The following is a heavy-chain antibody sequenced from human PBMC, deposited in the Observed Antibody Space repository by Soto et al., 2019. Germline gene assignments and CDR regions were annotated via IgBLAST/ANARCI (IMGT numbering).Heavy chain of an antibody. Sequence: ASVKVSCKASGGTFSSYAISWVRQAPGQGLEWMGGIIPIFGTANYAQKFQGRVTITADESTSTAYMELSSLRSEDTAVYYCARGVGDDILWRGKWYFDLWGRGTLVTVSS. D-gene: IGHD2-21*01. CDR3: ARGVGDDILWRGKWYFDL. J-gene: IGHJ2*01. CDR1: GGTFSSYA. CDR2: IIPIFGTA. V-gene: IGHV1-69*13.